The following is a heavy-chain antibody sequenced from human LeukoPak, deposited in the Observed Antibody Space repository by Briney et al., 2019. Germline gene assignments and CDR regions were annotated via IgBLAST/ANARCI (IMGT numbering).Heavy chain of an antibody. D-gene: IGHD2-21*01. CDR2: IIPGVGTP. Sequence: HWASVKVSCKVSGGTISNHAISWVRQAPGQGPEWMGGIIPGVGTPSYPQKSQGRVTIITDESTNTAYMELSGLSSEDTAVYYCASRSAVGTRIMWWPLDFWGQGTLVTVSS. V-gene: IGHV1-69*05. J-gene: IGHJ4*02. CDR3: ASRSAVGTRIMWWPLDF. CDR1: GGTISNHA.